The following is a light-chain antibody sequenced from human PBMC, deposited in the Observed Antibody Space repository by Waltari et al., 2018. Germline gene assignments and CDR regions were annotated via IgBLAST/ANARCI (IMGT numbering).Light chain of an antibody. CDR3: QTWGSGTWV. V-gene: IGLV4-69*01. CDR2: LNSDGSH. Sequence: QLVLTQSPSASASLGASVKLTCTLSSEHSNYAIAWHQKQSEKGPRYLMNLNSDGSHNKGDGIPDRFSGSSSGAERYLFISSLQSEEEADYYCQTWGSGTWVFGGGTKLTVL. J-gene: IGLJ3*02. CDR1: SEHSNYA.